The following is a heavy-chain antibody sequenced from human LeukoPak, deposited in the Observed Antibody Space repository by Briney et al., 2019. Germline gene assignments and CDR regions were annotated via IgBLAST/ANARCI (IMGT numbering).Heavy chain of an antibody. CDR1: GGSFSGYY. CDR3: ARVSYSSSWYRERGVVDY. V-gene: IGHV4-34*01. Sequence: SETLSLTCAVYGGSFSGYYWSWIRQPPGKGLEWIGEINHSGSTNYNPSLKSRVTISVDTSKNQFSLKLSSVTAADTAVYYCARVSYSSSWYRERGVVDYWGQGTLVTVSS. CDR2: INHSGST. J-gene: IGHJ4*02. D-gene: IGHD6-13*01.